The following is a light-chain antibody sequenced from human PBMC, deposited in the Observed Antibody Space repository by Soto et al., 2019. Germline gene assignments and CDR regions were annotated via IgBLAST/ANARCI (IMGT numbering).Light chain of an antibody. J-gene: IGLJ3*02. CDR2: SSN. Sequence: QSVLTQPPSVSATPGQGVILSCSGGDSNIGSTAVNWYQQLPGTAPRLLIYSSNQRPSGVPDRISGSKSGTSAPLAISGLQSEDEADYYCAAWDDDLHVWLFGGGTKLTV. CDR1: DSNIGSTA. V-gene: IGLV1-44*01. CDR3: AAWDDDLHVWL.